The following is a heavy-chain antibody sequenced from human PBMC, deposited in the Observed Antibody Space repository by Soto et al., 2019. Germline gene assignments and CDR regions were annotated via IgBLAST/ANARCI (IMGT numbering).Heavy chain of an antibody. V-gene: IGHV1-18*01. CDR2: ISAYNGNT. CDR3: ARNTYYDFWTGYPNWFDP. J-gene: IGHJ5*02. Sequence: ASVKVSCKASGYTFTSYGISWVRQAPGQGLEWMGWISAYNGNTNYAQKLQGRVTMTTDTSTSIAYMELRSLRAEDTAVYYCARNTYYDFWTGYPNWFDPWGQGTLVTVSS. D-gene: IGHD3-3*01. CDR1: GYTFTSYG.